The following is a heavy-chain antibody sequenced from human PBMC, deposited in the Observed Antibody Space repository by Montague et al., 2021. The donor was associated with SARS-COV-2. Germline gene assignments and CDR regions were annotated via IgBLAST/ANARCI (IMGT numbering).Heavy chain of an antibody. V-gene: IGHV3-23*03. Sequence: SLRLSCAASVYTLSNYALSLVRQAPGKGLEWVSVNYSGVSNPYYSYSXXVLFTISRDNSKNTLYLQMNSLRAEDTAVSYCAKDPYYDFWSGYYFDYWGQGTLVTVSS. CDR2: NYSGVSNP. J-gene: IGHJ4*02. D-gene: IGHD3-3*01. CDR1: VYTLSNYA. CDR3: AKDPYYDFWSGYYFDY.